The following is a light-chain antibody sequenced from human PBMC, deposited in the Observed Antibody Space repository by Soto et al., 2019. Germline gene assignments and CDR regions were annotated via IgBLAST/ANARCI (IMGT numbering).Light chain of an antibody. CDR2: EVS. J-gene: IGLJ2*01. Sequence: QSALTQPAFVSGSPGQSITISCTGSSSDVGGYNFVSWYQQYPGKAPQLIIYEVSNRPSGISNFFSGSKSGNTAYLTIPGLQPEDEADYYCSSYSNTSTLVVFGGGTKLTVL. V-gene: IGLV2-14*01. CDR3: SSYSNTSTLVV. CDR1: SSDVGGYNF.